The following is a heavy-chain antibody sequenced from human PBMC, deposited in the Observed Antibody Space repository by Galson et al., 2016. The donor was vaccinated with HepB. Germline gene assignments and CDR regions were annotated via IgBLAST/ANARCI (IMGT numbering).Heavy chain of an antibody. Sequence: SVKVSCKASGYTFTNYYIHWVRQAPGQGLEWVGIINPSVGTKSYAQKFQGRVTMTRDTSTSTVYMELSSLKSEDTAVYYCARDSLAPSIGHCSNTRCLPRGVAEPDYWGQGTLVTVSS. CDR1: GYTFTNYY. D-gene: IGHD2-2*01. CDR3: ARDSLAPSIGHCSNTRCLPRGVAEPDY. V-gene: IGHV1-46*01. CDR2: INPSVGTK. J-gene: IGHJ4*02.